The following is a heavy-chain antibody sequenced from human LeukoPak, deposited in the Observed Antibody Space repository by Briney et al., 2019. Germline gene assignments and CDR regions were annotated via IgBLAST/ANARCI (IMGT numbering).Heavy chain of an antibody. CDR1: GYTFTNYG. J-gene: IGHJ3*02. V-gene: IGHV1-18*01. D-gene: IGHD6-13*01. CDR3: ARDQSVRLLQTSSTYFKHVFAI. CDR2: ISAYNGNT. Sequence: ASVKVSCKTSGYTFTNYGISWVRQAPGLGLEWMGWISAYNGNTNYAQKVQGRDTMTTDTSTSTAYMELRSLRFDDTAVYYCARDQSVRLLQTSSTYFKHVFAIWGQGSMVTVYS.